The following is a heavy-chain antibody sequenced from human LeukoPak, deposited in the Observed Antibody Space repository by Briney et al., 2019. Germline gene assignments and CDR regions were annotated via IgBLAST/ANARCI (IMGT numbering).Heavy chain of an antibody. V-gene: IGHV4-34*01. CDR1: GGSFSSYY. Sequence: PSETLSLTCAVFGGSFSSYYWSWVRKPPGKGRECICEINHNGNRNYNPSLKSRINIAVDTSKNHFTLKVNSVTAADTAVYFCARGLSAPTSEVDTAIRASFDYWGQGTVVSVSS. D-gene: IGHD5-18*01. J-gene: IGHJ4*02. CDR2: INHNGNR. CDR3: ARGLSAPTSEVDTAIRASFDY.